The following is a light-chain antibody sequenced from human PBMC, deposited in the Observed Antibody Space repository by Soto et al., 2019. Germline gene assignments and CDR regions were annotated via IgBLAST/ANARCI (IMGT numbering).Light chain of an antibody. CDR3: SSYTTSNTRQMV. CDR2: DDS. J-gene: IGLJ1*01. CDR1: SSDVGGYNY. V-gene: IGLV2-14*03. Sequence: QSVLTQPASVSGSPGQSITISCTGTSSDVGGYNYVSWYQHHPGKAPKLLIYDDSNRPSGISKRFSGSKSDNTASLTISVLQPEEEADYYCSSYTTSNTRQMVFGIGTKATAL.